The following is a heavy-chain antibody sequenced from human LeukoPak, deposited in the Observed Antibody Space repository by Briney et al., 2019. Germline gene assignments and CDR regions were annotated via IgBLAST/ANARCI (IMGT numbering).Heavy chain of an antibody. CDR2: IIPIFGTA. Sequence: GASVKVSCKASGGTFSSYAISWVRQAPGQGLEWMGGIIPIFGTANYAQKLQGRVTITADESTSTAYMELSSLRSEDTAVYYCARDEGSGWSQFDYWGQGTLVTVSS. J-gene: IGHJ4*02. CDR1: GGTFSSYA. V-gene: IGHV1-69*13. D-gene: IGHD6-19*01. CDR3: ARDEGSGWSQFDY.